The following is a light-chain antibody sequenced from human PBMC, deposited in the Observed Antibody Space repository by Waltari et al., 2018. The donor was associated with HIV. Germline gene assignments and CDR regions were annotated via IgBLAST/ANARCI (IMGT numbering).Light chain of an antibody. V-gene: IGLV2-14*01. CDR3: ASYISSSSPE. Sequence: QSALTQPASVSGSPGQSITLSCTGTSTNGADYKYVSWYQHHPGKTPKVIIYEDSHRPPGVSNRFSGSKSGNTASLTISGLQPEDEADYFCASYISSSSPEFGGGTKVTVL. CDR1: STNGADYKY. J-gene: IGLJ3*02. CDR2: EDS.